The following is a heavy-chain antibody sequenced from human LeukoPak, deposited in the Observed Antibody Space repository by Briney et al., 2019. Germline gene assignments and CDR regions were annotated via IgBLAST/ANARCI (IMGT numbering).Heavy chain of an antibody. CDR3: ARALESGNSDAGY. CDR1: GFTFDDYG. V-gene: IGHV3-20*04. J-gene: IGHJ4*02. D-gene: IGHD4-23*01. CDR2: INWNGGST. Sequence: PGGSLRLSCAASGFTFDDYGMSWVRQAPGKGLEWVSGINWNGGSTGYADSVKGRFTISRDNAKNSLYLQMNSLRADDMAVYYCARALESGNSDAGYWGQGTLVTVSS.